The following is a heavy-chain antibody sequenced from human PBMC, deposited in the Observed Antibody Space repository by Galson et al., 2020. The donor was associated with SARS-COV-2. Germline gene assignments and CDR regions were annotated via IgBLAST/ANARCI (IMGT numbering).Heavy chain of an antibody. D-gene: IGHD6-19*01. J-gene: IGHJ4*02. CDR2: ISYDRSNK. CDR3: ASEGIAVAGTIFDY. Sequence: GGSLRLSCAASGFTFSSYAMHWVRQAPGKGLEWVAVISYDRSNKYYADSVKGRFTISRDNSKNTLYLQMNSLRAEDTAVYYCASEGIAVAGTIFDYWGQGTLVTVSS. V-gene: IGHV3-30*04. CDR1: GFTFSSYA.